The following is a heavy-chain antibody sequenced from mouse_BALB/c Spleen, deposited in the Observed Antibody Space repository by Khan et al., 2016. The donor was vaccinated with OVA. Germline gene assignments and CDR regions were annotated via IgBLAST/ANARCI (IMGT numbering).Heavy chain of an antibody. CDR2: IWVSGSK. CDR3: ARDPPYYSMDY. Sequence: QVQLKESGPGLVAPSQSLSITCTVSGFSLTDYAVSWIRQPPGKGLEWLGVIWVSGSKYYNSVLKPRLSISKDNFTSHVFLMMNSLQADDTAMYYCARDPPYYSMDYWGQGTLVTVSS. CDR1: GFSLTDYA. V-gene: IGHV2-6-5*01. J-gene: IGHJ4*01.